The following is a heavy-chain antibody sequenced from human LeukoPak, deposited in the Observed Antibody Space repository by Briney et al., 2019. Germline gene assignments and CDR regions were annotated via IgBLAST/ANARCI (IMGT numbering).Heavy chain of an antibody. CDR2: INHSGST. J-gene: IGHJ4*02. CDR1: GGSISSYY. CDR3: ARGSSVAGTPLHFDY. Sequence: SETLSLTCNVSGGSISSYYWSWIRQPPGKGLEWIGEINHSGSTNYNPSLKSRVTISVDTSKNQFSLKLSSVTAADTAVYYCARGSSVAGTPLHFDYWGQGTLVTVSS. D-gene: IGHD6-19*01. V-gene: IGHV4-34*01.